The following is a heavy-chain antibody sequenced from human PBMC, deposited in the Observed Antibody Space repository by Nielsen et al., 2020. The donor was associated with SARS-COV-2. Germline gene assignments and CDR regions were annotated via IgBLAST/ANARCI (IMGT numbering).Heavy chain of an antibody. CDR3: AKDPGDAFDI. CDR1: GFTFSSYA. D-gene: IGHD3-10*01. V-gene: IGHV3-21*04. Sequence: GGSLRLSCAASGFTFSSYAMNWVRQAPGKGLEWVSSISSSSSYIYYADSVKGRFTISRDNAKNSLYLQMNSLRAEDTALYYCAKDPGDAFDIWGQGTMVTVSS. J-gene: IGHJ3*02. CDR2: ISSSSSYI.